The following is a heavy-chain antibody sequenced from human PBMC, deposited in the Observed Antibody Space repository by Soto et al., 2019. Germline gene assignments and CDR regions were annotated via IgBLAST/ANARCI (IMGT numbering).Heavy chain of an antibody. CDR2: IYWNDDK. CDR3: AHRRGDSSGYYYPPDAFDI. V-gene: IGHV2-5*01. J-gene: IGHJ3*02. Sequence: GSGPTLVNPTQTLTLTCTFSGFSLSTSGVGVGWIRQPPGKALEWLALIYWNDDKRYSPSLKSRLTITKDTSKNQVVLTMTNMDPVDTATYYCAHRRGDSSGYYYPPDAFDIWGQGTMVTVSS. D-gene: IGHD3-22*01. CDR1: GFSLSTSGVG.